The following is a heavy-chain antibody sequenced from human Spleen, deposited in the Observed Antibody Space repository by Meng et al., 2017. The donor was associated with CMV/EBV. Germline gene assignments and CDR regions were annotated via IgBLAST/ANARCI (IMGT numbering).Heavy chain of an antibody. Sequence: GESLKISCAASGFNFNEYTMNWIRQAPGKGLEWVSSISTTSRYIYYADSVKGRFTVSRDNAKDSLYLRMNSLRAEDTAVYYCARVSETTGGDLWGQGTLVTVSS. D-gene: IGHD3-10*01. V-gene: IGHV3-21*01. J-gene: IGHJ1*01. CDR3: ARVSETTGGDL. CDR2: ISTTSRYI. CDR1: GFNFNEYT.